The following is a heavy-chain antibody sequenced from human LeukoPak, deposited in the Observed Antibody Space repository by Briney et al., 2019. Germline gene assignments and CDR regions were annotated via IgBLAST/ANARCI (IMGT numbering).Heavy chain of an antibody. CDR3: ARAGLRFLEWLSRGDYYFDY. D-gene: IGHD3-3*01. CDR1: GFTFSSYW. V-gene: IGHV3-7*01. CDR2: IKQDGSEK. Sequence: GGSLRLSCAASGFTFSSYWMSWVRQAPGKGLEWVANIKQDGSEKYYVDSVKGRFTISRDSAKNSLYLQMNSLRAEDTAVYYCARAGLRFLEWLSRGDYYFDYWGQGTLVTVSS. J-gene: IGHJ4*02.